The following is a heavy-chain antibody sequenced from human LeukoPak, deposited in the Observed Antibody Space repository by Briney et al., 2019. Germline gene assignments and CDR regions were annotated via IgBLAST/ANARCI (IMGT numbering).Heavy chain of an antibody. J-gene: IGHJ4*02. CDR1: GHTFTGYY. CDR2: INPNSGGT. Sequence: ASVKVSCKASGHTFTGYYMHWVRQAPGQGLEWMGWINPNSGGTNYAQKFQGRVTMTRDTSISTAYMELSRLRSDDTAVYYCARGYTAMPYYFDYWGQGTLVTVSS. CDR3: ARGYTAMPYYFDY. D-gene: IGHD5-18*01. V-gene: IGHV1-2*02.